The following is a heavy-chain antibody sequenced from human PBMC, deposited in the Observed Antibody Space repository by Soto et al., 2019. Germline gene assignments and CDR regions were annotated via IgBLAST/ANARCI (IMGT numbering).Heavy chain of an antibody. CDR2: IYPGDSAT. CDR3: ARLDCSCSSCYPYNSYFGMDV. J-gene: IGHJ6*02. Sequence: GESLKISCQGSGYNFGIYRIGWVRQMPGKGLEWMGLIYPGDSATRYSPSFLGQVTLSADKSTSTAYLQWNSLKASDTAMYYCARLDCSCSSCYPYNSYFGMDVWGQGTTVTVSS. D-gene: IGHD2-2*01. CDR1: GYNFGIYR. V-gene: IGHV5-51*01.